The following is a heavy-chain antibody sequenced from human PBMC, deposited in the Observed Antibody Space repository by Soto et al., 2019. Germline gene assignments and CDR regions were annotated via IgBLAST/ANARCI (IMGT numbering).Heavy chain of an antibody. CDR3: ASSYDSSGYSPRPPYYYYGMDA. CDR2: ISGSGGST. Sequence: GGSLRLSCAASGFTFSSYAMSWVRQAPGKGLEWVSAISGSGGSTYYADSVKGRFTISRDNSKNTLYLQMNSLRAEDTAVYYCASSYDSSGYSPRPPYYYYGMDAWGQGTTVTVSS. CDR1: GFTFSSYA. V-gene: IGHV3-23*01. D-gene: IGHD3-22*01. J-gene: IGHJ6*02.